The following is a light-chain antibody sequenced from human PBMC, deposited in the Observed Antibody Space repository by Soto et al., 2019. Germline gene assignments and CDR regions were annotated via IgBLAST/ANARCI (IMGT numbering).Light chain of an antibody. J-gene: IGKJ4*01. V-gene: IGKV1-5*01. CDR1: QSISSW. CDR2: DAS. Sequence: DIPMTQSPSILSASVGDRVTITCRASQSISSWLAWYQQKPGKAPKLLIYDASSLESGVPSRFSGSGSGTEFTLTISSLQPDDFATYYCQQYNSYSALTFGGGTKVEIK. CDR3: QQYNSYSALT.